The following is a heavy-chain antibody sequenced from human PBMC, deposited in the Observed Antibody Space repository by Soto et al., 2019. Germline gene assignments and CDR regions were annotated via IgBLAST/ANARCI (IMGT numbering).Heavy chain of an antibody. Sequence: QVQLVQTGAEVKKPGSSVKVSCKASGGTFSSYAISWVRQAPGQGLEWMGGIIPIFGTANYAQKFQGRVTITADESTSTAYMELSSLRSEDTPAYYCLGRTARGSRSYYYYGMDVWGPGNTVTASS. CDR3: LGRTARGSRSYYYYGMDV. D-gene: IGHD3-10*01. J-gene: IGHJ6*02. V-gene: IGHV1-69*01. CDR2: IIPIFGTA. CDR1: GGTFSSYA.